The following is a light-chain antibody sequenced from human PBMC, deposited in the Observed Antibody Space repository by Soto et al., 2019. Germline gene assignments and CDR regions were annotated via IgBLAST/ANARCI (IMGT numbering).Light chain of an antibody. CDR2: GAS. CDR1: QSVSSSY. Sequence: EIVLTQSAGNLSLSPGERATLSCRASQSVSSSYLAWYQQKPGQAPRPLIHGASSRAIGIPDRFSGSGSGTDFTLTISRLEPEDFAVYYCQQYGSSPWTFGQGTKVEIK. V-gene: IGKV3-20*01. J-gene: IGKJ1*01. CDR3: QQYGSSPWT.